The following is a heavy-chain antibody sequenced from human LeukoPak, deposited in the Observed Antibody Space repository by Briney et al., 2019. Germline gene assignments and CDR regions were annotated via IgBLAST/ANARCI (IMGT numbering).Heavy chain of an antibody. CDR1: GYTFTGYY. D-gene: IGHD3-22*01. CDR2: INPNSGDT. CDR3: ARAGRYYDSSGYYLYYYYGMDV. V-gene: IGHV1-2*02. Sequence: ASVKVSCKASGYTFTGYYMHWVRQAPGQGLEWMGWINPNSGDTNYAQKFQGRVTMTRDTSISTAYMELSRLRSDDTAVYYCARAGRYYDSSGYYLYYYYGMDVWGQGTTVTVSS. J-gene: IGHJ6*02.